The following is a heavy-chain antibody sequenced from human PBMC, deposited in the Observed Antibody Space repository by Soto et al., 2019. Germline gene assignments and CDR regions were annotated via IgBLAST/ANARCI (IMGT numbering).Heavy chain of an antibody. D-gene: IGHD6-19*01. V-gene: IGHV3-30*18. Sequence: QLQLVASGGGVVQPGKSLRLSCAASGFTFSRFGMHWVRQAPGKGLEWVALISYDGNNKYYADSVEGRFTISRYNSKNIVYLQMNSLRADDTAVYYCAKDEGAVAGSFDYWGQGILVNVSS. J-gene: IGHJ4*02. CDR1: GFTFSRFG. CDR2: ISYDGNNK. CDR3: AKDEGAVAGSFDY.